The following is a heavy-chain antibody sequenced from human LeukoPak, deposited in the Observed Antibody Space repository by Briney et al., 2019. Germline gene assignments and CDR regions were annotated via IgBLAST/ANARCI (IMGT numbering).Heavy chain of an antibody. CDR2: IYYSGST. D-gene: IGHD4-11*01. CDR1: GGSISSSSYY. CDR3: ASYMTTVPAGYYYGMDV. V-gene: IGHV4-39*01. J-gene: IGHJ6*02. Sequence: SETLSLTCTVSGGSISSSSYYWGWIRQPPGTGLEWIGSIYYSGSTYYNPSLKSRVTISVDTSKNQFSLKLSSVTAADTAVYYCASYMTTVPAGYYYGMDVWGQGTTVTVSS.